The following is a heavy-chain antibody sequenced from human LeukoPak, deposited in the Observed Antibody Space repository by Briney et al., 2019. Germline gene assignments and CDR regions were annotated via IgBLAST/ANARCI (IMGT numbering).Heavy chain of an antibody. CDR2: IYTSGNT. D-gene: IGHD6-6*01. V-gene: IGHV4-4*07. Sequence: SETLSLTCTISGGSISSYYWSWIRQPAGKGLEWIGRIYTSGNTNYNPSLKGRVTMSVDTSKNQFSLKLSSVTAADTAVYYCARAGIPARPPWFDPWGQGTLVTVSS. CDR1: GGSISSYY. CDR3: ARAGIPARPPWFDP. J-gene: IGHJ5*02.